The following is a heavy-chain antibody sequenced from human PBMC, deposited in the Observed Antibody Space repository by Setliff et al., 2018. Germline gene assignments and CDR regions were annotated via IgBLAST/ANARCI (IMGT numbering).Heavy chain of an antibody. J-gene: IGHJ4*02. CDR3: VRGQGPRTVVAIPFDH. Sequence: ASVKVSCKTSGYSFTVFGISWVRQAPGQGLEWMGWISPYYGSTNYAQKFQGRVTMTTDTSTSTAYMELTSLTSDDTALYYCVRGQGPRTVVAIPFDHWGRGTLVTVS. D-gene: IGHD3-22*01. CDR2: ISPYYGST. V-gene: IGHV1-18*01. CDR1: GYSFTVFG.